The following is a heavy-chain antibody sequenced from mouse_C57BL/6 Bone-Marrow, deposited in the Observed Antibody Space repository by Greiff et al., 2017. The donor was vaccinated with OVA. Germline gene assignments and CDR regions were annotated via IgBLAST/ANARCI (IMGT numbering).Heavy chain of an antibody. D-gene: IGHD1-1*01. CDR3: ARWGLYYGSSYALYYFDY. CDR1: GYSITSDY. Sequence: EVKVVESGPGLAKPSQTLSLTCSVTGYSITSDYWNWIRKFPGNKLEYMGYISYSGSTYYNPSLKSRISITRDTSKNQYYLQLNSVTTEDTATYYCARWGLYYGSSYALYYFDYWGQGTTLTVSS. V-gene: IGHV3-8*01. J-gene: IGHJ2*01. CDR2: ISYSGST.